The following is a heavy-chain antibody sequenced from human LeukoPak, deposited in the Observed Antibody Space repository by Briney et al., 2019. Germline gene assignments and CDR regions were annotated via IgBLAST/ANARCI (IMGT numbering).Heavy chain of an antibody. J-gene: IGHJ4*02. Sequence: ASVKVSCKVSGYTLTELSMHWVRQAPGKRLEWMGGFDPEDGETIYAPKFQGRVTMTEDTSTDTAYMELSSLRSEDTAVYYCATDLNSSGYRPNYWGQGTLVTVSS. CDR1: GYTLTELS. V-gene: IGHV1-24*01. CDR3: ATDLNSSGYRPNY. D-gene: IGHD3-22*01. CDR2: FDPEDGET.